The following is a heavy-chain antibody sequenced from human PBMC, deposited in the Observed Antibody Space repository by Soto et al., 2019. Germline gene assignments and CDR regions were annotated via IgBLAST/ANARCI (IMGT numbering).Heavy chain of an antibody. J-gene: IGHJ4*02. D-gene: IGHD7-27*01. V-gene: IGHV4-34*01. CDR2: INHSGST. CDR3: ARGWGRIFDY. CDR1: GGSFSGYY. Sequence: QVQLQQWGAGLLKPSETLSLTCAVYGGSFSGYYWNWIRQPPGKVLEWIGEINHSGSTNYNPSLKSRVTLSVDTSKNQFSLKLSSVTAADTAVYYCARGWGRIFDYWGQGTLVTVSS.